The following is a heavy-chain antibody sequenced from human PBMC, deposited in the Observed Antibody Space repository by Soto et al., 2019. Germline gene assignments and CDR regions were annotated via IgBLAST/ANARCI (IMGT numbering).Heavy chain of an antibody. CDR2: ISYDGSNK. D-gene: IGHD5-12*01. CDR1: GFTFSSYG. V-gene: IGHV3-30*18. J-gene: IGHJ4*02. Sequence: QVQLVESGGGVVQPGRSLRLSCAASGFTFSSYGMHWVRQAPGKGLEWVAVISYDGSNKYYADSVKGRFTISRDNSKNPLYLQMNSQRAEDTAVYYCAKFSMSGYGDYWGQGTLVTVSS. CDR3: AKFSMSGYGDY.